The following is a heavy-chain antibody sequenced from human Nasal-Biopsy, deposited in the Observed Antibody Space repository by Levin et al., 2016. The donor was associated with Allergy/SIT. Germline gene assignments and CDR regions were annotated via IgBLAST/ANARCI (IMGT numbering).Heavy chain of an antibody. CDR3: VKDLQTWDDEGYFDS. CDR1: GFTFRSFG. J-gene: IGHJ4*02. Sequence: LSLTCAVSGFTFRSFGMHWVRQAPGKGLEWVAVISYDGNRKYYADSVSGRFTISRDNSRNRVFLQMHSLEVEDTALYYCVKDLQTWDDEGYFDSWGQGTLVTVSS. D-gene: IGHD1-1*01. V-gene: IGHV3-30*13. CDR2: ISYDGNRK.